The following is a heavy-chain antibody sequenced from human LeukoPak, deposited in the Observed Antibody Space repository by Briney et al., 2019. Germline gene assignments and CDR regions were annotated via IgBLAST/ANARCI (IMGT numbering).Heavy chain of an antibody. D-gene: IGHD3-22*01. J-gene: IGHJ4*02. CDR3: ARRRVYYDSSGYHNFDY. V-gene: IGHV4-59*01. Sequence: SETLSLTCTVSGGSISSYYWSWIRQPPGKGLEWIGYIYYSGSTNYNPSLKSRVTLSVDTSKNQFSLKLSSVTAADTAVYYCARRRVYYDSSGYHNFDYWGQGTLVTVSS. CDR2: IYYSGST. CDR1: GGSISSYY.